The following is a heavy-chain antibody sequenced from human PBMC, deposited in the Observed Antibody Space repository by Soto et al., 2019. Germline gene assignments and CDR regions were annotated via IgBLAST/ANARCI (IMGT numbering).Heavy chain of an antibody. V-gene: IGHV4-39*07. CDR3: ARDYDSSGYYYDY. Sequence: PSETLSLTCTVSGGSISSSSYYWDWIRQPPGKGLEWIGSIYYSGGTKYNPSLKSRVTMSVDTSKNHFSLKLSSVTAADTAVYYCARDYDSSGYYYDYWGQGTLVTVSS. CDR1: GGSISSSSYY. J-gene: IGHJ4*02. D-gene: IGHD3-22*01. CDR2: IYYSGGT.